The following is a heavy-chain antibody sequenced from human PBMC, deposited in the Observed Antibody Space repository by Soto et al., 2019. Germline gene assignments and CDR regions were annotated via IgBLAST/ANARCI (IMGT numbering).Heavy chain of an antibody. D-gene: IGHD4-17*01. V-gene: IGHV4-30-4*01. CDR1: GGSISSGDYY. CDR3: AREPTLYGDHRYFDL. J-gene: IGHJ2*01. Sequence: QVQLQESGPGLVKPSQTLSLTCTVSGGSISSGDYYWSWLRQPPGKGLEWIGYIYYSGSTYYNPSLKSRVTIAVDTSKKQYSLKLSSVTAADTAVYYCAREPTLYGDHRYFDLWGRGTLVTVSS. CDR2: IYYSGST.